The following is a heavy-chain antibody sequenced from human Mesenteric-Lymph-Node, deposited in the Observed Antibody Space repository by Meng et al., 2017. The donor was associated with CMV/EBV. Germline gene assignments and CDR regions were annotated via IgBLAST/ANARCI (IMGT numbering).Heavy chain of an antibody. CDR3: AKDVEGRCSSTRCSNIES. Sequence: GESLKISCAASGFTFDDYGMSWVRQAPGKGLEWVSGINWNGGSTGYADSVKGRFTISRDDSKNTVYLQMSSLRPDDTAVYYCAKDVEGRCSSTRCSNIESWGRGTLVTVSS. V-gene: IGHV3-20*04. J-gene: IGHJ4*02. CDR2: INWNGGST. D-gene: IGHD2-2*01. CDR1: GFTFDDYG.